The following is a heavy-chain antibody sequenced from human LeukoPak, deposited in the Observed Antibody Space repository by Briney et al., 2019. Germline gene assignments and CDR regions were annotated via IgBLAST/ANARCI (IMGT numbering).Heavy chain of an antibody. CDR2: INPNSGGT. CDR3: ARGVVPAAIYCFDP. J-gene: IGHJ5*02. Sequence: ASVKVSCKASGYTFTGYYMNWVRQAPGQGLEWMGWINPNSGGTNYAQKFQGRVTMTRDTSISTAYMELSRLRSDDTAVYYCARGVVPAAIYCFDPWGQGTLVTVSS. D-gene: IGHD2-2*01. CDR1: GYTFTGYY. V-gene: IGHV1-2*02.